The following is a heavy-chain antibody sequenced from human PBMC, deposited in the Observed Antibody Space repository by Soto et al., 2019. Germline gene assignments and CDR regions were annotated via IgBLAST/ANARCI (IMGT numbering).Heavy chain of an antibody. CDR3: TTAVSGPLDDY. Sequence: VGSLRLSCVVSGFTFSRAWMTWVRQAPGKGLEWIGRIKSEIDGGAADYAAPVKGRFTISRDDSRDTMYLQMKRLTIEDTGVYYCTTAVSGPLDDYCGQRTLVTVSS. J-gene: IGHJ4*02. D-gene: IGHD1-1*01. V-gene: IGHV3-15*01. CDR2: IKSEIDGGAA. CDR1: GFTFSRAW.